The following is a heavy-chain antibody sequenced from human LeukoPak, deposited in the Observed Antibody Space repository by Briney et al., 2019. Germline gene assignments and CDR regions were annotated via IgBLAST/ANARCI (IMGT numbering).Heavy chain of an antibody. CDR3: AGLHGYALDY. V-gene: IGHV3-64*01. J-gene: IGHJ4*02. D-gene: IGHD5-12*01. CDR2: ISSNGGST. CDR1: GFTFSSYA. Sequence: PGGSLRLSCAASGFTFSSYAMHWVRQAPGKGLEYVSAISSNGGSTYYANSVKGRFTISRDNSKNTLYLQMGSLRAEDMAVYYCAGLHGYALDYWGQGTLVTVSS.